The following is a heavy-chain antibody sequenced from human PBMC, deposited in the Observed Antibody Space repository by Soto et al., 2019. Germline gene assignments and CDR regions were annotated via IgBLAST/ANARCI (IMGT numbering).Heavy chain of an antibody. CDR3: VKSRGGNNFDFFD. CDR2: VRGNGDPP. Sequence: PRLSCSASGFTFSSYAMHWVRQAPGKRLEYVSGVRGNGDPPFYADSVKGRFTISRDNSKNTLYLQMSSLSADDTAVYYCVKSRGGNNFDFFDWGQGALVTVSS. D-gene: IGHD5-12*01. CDR1: GFTFSSYA. V-gene: IGHV3-64D*06. J-gene: IGHJ4*02.